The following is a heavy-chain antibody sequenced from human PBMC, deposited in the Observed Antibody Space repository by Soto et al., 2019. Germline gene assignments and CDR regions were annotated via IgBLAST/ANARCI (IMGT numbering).Heavy chain of an antibody. CDR3: AGIKVAAEYDAFDI. CDR1: GGSISSYY. D-gene: IGHD2-15*01. Sequence: SETLSLTCTVSGGSISSYYWSWIRQPPGKGLEWIGYIYYSGSTNYNPSLKSRVTISVDTSKNQFSLKLSSVTAADTAVYYCAGIKVAAEYDAFDIWSQGTMVTVSS. V-gene: IGHV4-59*01. J-gene: IGHJ3*02. CDR2: IYYSGST.